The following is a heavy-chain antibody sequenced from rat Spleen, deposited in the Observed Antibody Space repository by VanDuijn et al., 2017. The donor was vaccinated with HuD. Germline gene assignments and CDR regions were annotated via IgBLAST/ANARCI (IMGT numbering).Heavy chain of an antibody. CDR2: IKAKSNNYAT. CDR1: GFTFSTAW. Sequence: EVQLVESGGGLVQPGRSLKLSCATSGFTFSTAWMYWYRQFPEKRLEWVARIKAKSNNYATDYTESVKGRFTISRDDSKSSIYLQMNNLKEEDTAIYYCASSNYLGDYWGQGVMVTVSS. J-gene: IGHJ2*01. D-gene: IGHD1-4*01. V-gene: IGHV6-6*01. CDR3: ASSNYLGDY.